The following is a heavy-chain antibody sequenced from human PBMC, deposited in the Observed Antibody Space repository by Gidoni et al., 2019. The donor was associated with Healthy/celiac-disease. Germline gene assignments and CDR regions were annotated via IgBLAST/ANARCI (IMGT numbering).Heavy chain of an antibody. CDR2: IDPSDSYT. J-gene: IGHJ4*02. Sequence: DVQLVQSGAEVKKPGESLRFSCKGSGCSFTSYWISWLRQMPGKGLEWMGRIDPSDSYTNYSPSFQGHVTISADKSISTAYLQWSSLKASDTAMYYCARHNYDSSGYYDYWGQGTLVTVSS. CDR3: ARHNYDSSGYYDY. CDR1: GCSFTSYW. V-gene: IGHV5-10-1*03. D-gene: IGHD3-22*01.